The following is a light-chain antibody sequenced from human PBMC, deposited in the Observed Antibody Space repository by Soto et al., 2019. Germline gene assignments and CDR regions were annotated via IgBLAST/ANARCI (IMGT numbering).Light chain of an antibody. CDR2: EVS. CDR1: SSDVGGYNF. V-gene: IGLV2-14*03. J-gene: IGLJ1*01. CDR3: SSYTTSSNVV. Sequence: HSAVNPPSSVFASPGQSITISFTGTSSDVGGYNFVSWYQQHPGKAPKLMIYEVSNRPSGVSNRFSGSKSGNTASLTISGLQPEEEADYYCSSYTTSSNVVFGTGTKVTVL.